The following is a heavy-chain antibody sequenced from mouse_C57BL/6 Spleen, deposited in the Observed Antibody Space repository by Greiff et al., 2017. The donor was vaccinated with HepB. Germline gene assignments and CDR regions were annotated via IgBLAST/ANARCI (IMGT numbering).Heavy chain of an antibody. J-gene: IGHJ4*01. Sequence: EVKLQESGGGLVKPGGSLKLSCAASGFTFSDYGMHWVRQAPEKGLEWVAYISSGSSTIYYADTVKGRFTISRDNAKNTLFLQMTSLRSEDTAMYYCARDFTRAMDYWGQGTSVTVSS. CDR2: ISSGSSTI. V-gene: IGHV5-17*01. CDR1: GFTFSDYG. CDR3: ARDFTRAMDY.